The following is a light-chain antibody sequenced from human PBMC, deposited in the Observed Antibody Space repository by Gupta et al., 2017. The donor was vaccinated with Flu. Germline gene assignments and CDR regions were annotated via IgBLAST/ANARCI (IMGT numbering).Light chain of an antibody. CDR3: SSHTDANTRV. CDR1: NSDVGGYHF. V-gene: IGLV2-14*01. CDR2: EVT. Sequence: QSALTQPASVSGSPGQSITISCTGTNSDVGGYHFVSWYQHHPGRAPKLLIYEVTKRPSETSDRFSGSKSGNTASLTISGLQPEDEADYFCSSHTDANTRVFGSGSRVTVL. J-gene: IGLJ1*01.